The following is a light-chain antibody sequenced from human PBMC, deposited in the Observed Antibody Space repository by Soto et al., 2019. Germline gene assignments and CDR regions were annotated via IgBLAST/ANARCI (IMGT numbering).Light chain of an antibody. Sequence: QSVLIQPPSASGTPGQRVTISCSGSSSNIGSNSVNWYQQFPGTAPKLLLYSNNQRPSGVPDRLSGSKSGTSASLAVSGLQYADDADYYCATWSDSLNGPVFGGGTKLTVL. V-gene: IGLV1-44*01. J-gene: IGLJ2*01. CDR1: SSNIGSNS. CDR2: SNN. CDR3: ATWSDSLNGPV.